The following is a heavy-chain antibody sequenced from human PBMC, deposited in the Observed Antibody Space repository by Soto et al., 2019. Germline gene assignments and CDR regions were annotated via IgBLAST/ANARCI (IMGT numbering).Heavy chain of an antibody. Sequence: KASETLSLTCTVSGGSISSYYWSWIRQPAGKGLEWIGRIYTSGSTNYNPSLKSRVTMSVDTSKNQFSLKLSSVTAADTAVYYCARGIAVAGDLIYYYYYGMDVWGQGTTVTVSS. CDR1: GGSISSYY. J-gene: IGHJ6*02. V-gene: IGHV4-4*07. D-gene: IGHD6-19*01. CDR3: ARGIAVAGDLIYYYYYGMDV. CDR2: IYTSGST.